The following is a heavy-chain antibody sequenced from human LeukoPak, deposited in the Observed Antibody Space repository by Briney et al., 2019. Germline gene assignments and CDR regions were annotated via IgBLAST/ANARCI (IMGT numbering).Heavy chain of an antibody. CDR1: GFTFSSYA. CDR3: ASGSYDAFGI. V-gene: IGHV3-30*04. CDR2: ISYDGSNK. Sequence: GGSLRLSCAASGFTFSSYAMHWVRQAPGKGLEWVAIISYDGSNKFYSDSAKGRFTISRDDSKNTLYLQMNSLRAEDRAVYHCASGSYDAFGIWGQGTMVTASS. J-gene: IGHJ3*02.